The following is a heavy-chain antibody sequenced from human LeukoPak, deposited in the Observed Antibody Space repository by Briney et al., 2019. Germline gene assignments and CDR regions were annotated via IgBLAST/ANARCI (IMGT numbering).Heavy chain of an antibody. CDR2: MHYSGSS. J-gene: IGHJ4*02. V-gene: IGHV4-39*07. CDR3: ARVGSGWSFDF. D-gene: IGHD6-19*01. Sequence: SETLSLTCTVSGGSISSGTYYWGWIRQPPGKGLEWIGSMHYSGSSYYNPSLKRRVTISVDTAKNQLSLKLTSVTAADTVVHYCARVGSGWSFDFWGQGMLVTVSS. CDR1: GGSISSGTYY.